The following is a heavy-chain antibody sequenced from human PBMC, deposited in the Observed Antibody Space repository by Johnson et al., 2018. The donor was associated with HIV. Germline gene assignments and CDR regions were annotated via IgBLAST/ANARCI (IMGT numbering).Heavy chain of an antibody. V-gene: IGHV3-43D*03. CDR1: GFTFDDYA. D-gene: IGHD4-11*01. Sequence: VQLVESGGVVVQPGGSLRLSCAASGFTFDDYAMHWVRQAPGKGLEWVPVISWDGGSTYYADSVKGRFTISRDNSKNSLYLQMNSLRVEDTALYYCAKDTRMTTVTPGALNIWSQVTMVTVAS. J-gene: IGHJ3*02. CDR3: AKDTRMTTVTPGALNI. CDR2: ISWDGGST.